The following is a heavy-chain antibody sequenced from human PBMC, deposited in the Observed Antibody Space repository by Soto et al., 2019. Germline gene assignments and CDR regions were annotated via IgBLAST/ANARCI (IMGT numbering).Heavy chain of an antibody. V-gene: IGHV4-61*08. J-gene: IGHJ6*02. Sequence: SETLSLTCTVSGGSISSGDYYWSWIRQPPGKGLEWIGYIYYSGSTNYNPSLKSRVTISVDTSKNQFSLKLSSVTAADTAVYYCAREPRVLLWFGDSTDYGMDVWGQGTTVTVSS. CDR1: GGSISSGDYY. CDR3: AREPRVLLWFGDSTDYGMDV. D-gene: IGHD3-10*01. CDR2: IYYSGST.